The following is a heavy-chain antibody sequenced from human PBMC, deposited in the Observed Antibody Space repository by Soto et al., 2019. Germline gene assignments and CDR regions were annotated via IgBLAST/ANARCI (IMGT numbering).Heavy chain of an antibody. V-gene: IGHV3-30*18. CDR3: AKGQHCSTTSCYFYHYGMDV. CDR2: ISYDGINK. J-gene: IGHJ6*02. D-gene: IGHD2-2*01. Sequence: GGSLRLSCAASGFTFSSYGMHWVRQAPGKGLEWVAVISYDGINKYYADSVKGRLTISRDNSKNTVYLQMNSLRGEDTAVYYCAKGQHCSTTSCYFYHYGMDVWGQGTTVTVSS. CDR1: GFTFSSYG.